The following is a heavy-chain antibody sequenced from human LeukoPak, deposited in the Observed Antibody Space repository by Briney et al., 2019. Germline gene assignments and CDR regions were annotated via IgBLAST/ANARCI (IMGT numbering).Heavy chain of an antibody. J-gene: IGHJ6*02. CDR2: IIPILGIA. CDR1: GGTFSSYA. CDR3: ARCEFADYGDYQYYYYYYGMDV. Sequence: SVKVSCKASGGTFSSYAISWVRQAPGQGLEWMGRIIPILGIANYAQKFQGRVTITADKSTSTAYMELSSLRSEDTAVYYCARCEFADYGDYQYYYYYYGMDVWGQGTTVTVSS. D-gene: IGHD4-17*01. V-gene: IGHV1-69*04.